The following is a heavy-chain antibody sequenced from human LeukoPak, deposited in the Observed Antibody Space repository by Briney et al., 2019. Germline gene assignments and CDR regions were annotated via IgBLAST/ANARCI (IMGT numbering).Heavy chain of an antibody. Sequence: PGGSLRLSCKASGFIFGDYAMSWVRQAPGKGLGWVSYISSSGSIIYYADSVKGRFTISRDNAKNSLYLQMNSLRAEDTAVYYCARDLGMTDGDYVSYFDYWGRGTLVTVSS. CDR1: GFIFGDYA. D-gene: IGHD4-17*01. J-gene: IGHJ4*02. CDR2: ISSSGSII. V-gene: IGHV3-48*03. CDR3: ARDLGMTDGDYVSYFDY.